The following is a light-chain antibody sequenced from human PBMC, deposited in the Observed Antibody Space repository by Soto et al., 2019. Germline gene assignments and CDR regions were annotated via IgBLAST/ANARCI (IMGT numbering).Light chain of an antibody. V-gene: IGKV1-39*01. Sequence: DIQMTQSPSSLSASVGDRVTITCRASESISRHLNWYQQKPGKAPKLLIYAASSLQNGVPSRFSGSGTGTDFTLTISNLQPEDFATYYCQQSYSTLSITFGQGTRLEIK. CDR1: ESISRH. CDR2: AAS. CDR3: QQSYSTLSIT. J-gene: IGKJ5*01.